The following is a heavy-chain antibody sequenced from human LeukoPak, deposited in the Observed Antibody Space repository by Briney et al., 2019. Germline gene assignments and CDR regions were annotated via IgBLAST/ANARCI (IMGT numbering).Heavy chain of an antibody. CDR3: ARSLSAVGRGRSSSGY. CDR2: MNPNSGNT. J-gene: IGHJ4*02. V-gene: IGHV1-8*01. CDR1: GYTFTSYD. D-gene: IGHD6-6*01. Sequence: GASVKVSCKASGYTFTSYDINWVRQATGQGLEWMGWMNPNSGNTGYAQKFQGRVTMTRNTSISTAYMELSSLRSEDTAVYYCARSLSAVGRGRSSSGYWGQGTLVTVSS.